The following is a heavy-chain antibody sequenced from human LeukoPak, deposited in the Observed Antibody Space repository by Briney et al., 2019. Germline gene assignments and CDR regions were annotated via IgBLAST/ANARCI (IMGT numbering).Heavy chain of an antibody. CDR1: GYTFTDYY. Sequence: ASVKVSCKASGYTFTDYYMHWVRQAPGQGLEWMGWINPNSGGTNYALKFQGRVTMTRDTSISTVYMEASRLTSDDTAVYYCARKKGDNWGQGTLVTVSS. J-gene: IGHJ4*02. CDR3: ARKKGDN. V-gene: IGHV1-2*02. CDR2: INPNSGGT.